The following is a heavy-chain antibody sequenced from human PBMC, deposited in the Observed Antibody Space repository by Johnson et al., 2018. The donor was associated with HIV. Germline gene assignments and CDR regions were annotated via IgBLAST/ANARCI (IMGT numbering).Heavy chain of an antibody. CDR3: KQGSIVVVGEAVDS. Sequence: VQLVESGGGLVQPGGSLRLSCAASGFTFSNTWMSWVRQAPGKGLEWVGRIKSKTDGGTTDYAAPVKGRFTISRDDSKNKLYLQMNSLKTEDTAVYYCKQGSIVVVGEAVDSWGQGTMVTVSS. D-gene: IGHD2-21*01. CDR2: IKSKTDGGTT. J-gene: IGHJ3*02. CDR1: GFTFSNTW. V-gene: IGHV3-15*01.